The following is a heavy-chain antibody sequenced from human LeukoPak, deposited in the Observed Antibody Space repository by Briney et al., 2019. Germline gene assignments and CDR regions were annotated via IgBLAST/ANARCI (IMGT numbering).Heavy chain of an antibody. CDR2: ISSSSSTI. CDR1: GFTFSSYS. J-gene: IGHJ6*03. CDR3: ARVIGDSSSWYYYYYYMDV. D-gene: IGHD6-13*01. V-gene: IGHV3-48*04. Sequence: GGSLRLSCAASGFTFSSYSMNWVRQAPGKGLEWVSYISSSSSTIYYADSVKGRFTISRDNAKNSLYLQMNSLRAEDTALYHCARVIGDSSSWYYYYYYMDVWGKGTTVTISS.